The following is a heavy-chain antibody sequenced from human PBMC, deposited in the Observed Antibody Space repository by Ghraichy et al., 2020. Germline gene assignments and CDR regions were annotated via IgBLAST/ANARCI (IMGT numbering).Heavy chain of an antibody. Sequence: GESQNISCAASGFTFSSYSMNWVRQAPGKGLEWVSSISSSSSYIYYADSVKGRFTISRDNAKNSLYLQMNSLRAEDTAVYYCARDASDDPGEIWGQGTMVTVSS. D-gene: IGHD3-10*01. J-gene: IGHJ3*02. V-gene: IGHV3-21*01. CDR2: ISSSSSYI. CDR3: ARDASDDPGEI. CDR1: GFTFSSYS.